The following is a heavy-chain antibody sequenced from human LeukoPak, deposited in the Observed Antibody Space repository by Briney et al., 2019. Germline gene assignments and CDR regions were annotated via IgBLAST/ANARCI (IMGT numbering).Heavy chain of an antibody. CDR1: GFTFSTYG. V-gene: IGHV3-33*01. Sequence: QSGGSLRLSCAASGFTFSTYGMHWVRQAPGKGLEWVAVIWYDGSDKYYADSVKGRFTISRDNSKNTLYLQMNSLRAEDTAVYYCARDSIRDGCNSDYFDYWGQGTLVTVSS. J-gene: IGHJ4*02. D-gene: IGHD5-24*01. CDR2: IWYDGSDK. CDR3: ARDSIRDGCNSDYFDY.